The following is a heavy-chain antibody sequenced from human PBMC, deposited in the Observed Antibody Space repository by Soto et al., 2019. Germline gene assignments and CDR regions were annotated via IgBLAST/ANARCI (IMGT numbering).Heavy chain of an antibody. D-gene: IGHD6-19*01. CDR3: ARHSLRGWSARVDY. V-gene: IGHV5-10-1*01. CDR1: GYSFTSYW. J-gene: IGHJ4*02. CDR2: TDPTDSYT. Sequence: PGASLKISCNGSGYSFTSYWITWVRQMPGKGLEWMGRTDPTDSYTNYSPSFQSHVTISVDKSISTAYVQWSSLKASDTAMCYCARHSLRGWSARVDYWGQGTLVTVSS.